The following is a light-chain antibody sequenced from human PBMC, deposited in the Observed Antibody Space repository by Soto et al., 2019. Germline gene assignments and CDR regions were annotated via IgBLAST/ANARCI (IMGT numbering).Light chain of an antibody. V-gene: IGLV2-11*01. J-gene: IGLJ2*01. CDR1: SSDVGGYNY. Sequence: QSVLTQPRSVSGSPGQSVTISCTGTSSDVGGYNYVSWYQQHPGKAPKLMIYDVSKRPSGVPDRFSGSKSGNTASLTISGLLAEDEADYYCCSYAGSYTWVFAGGTKVTVL. CDR3: CSYAGSYTWV. CDR2: DVS.